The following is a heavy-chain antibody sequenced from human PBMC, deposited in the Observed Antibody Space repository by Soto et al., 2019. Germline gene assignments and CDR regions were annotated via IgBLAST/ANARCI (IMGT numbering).Heavy chain of an antibody. CDR1: DHTFTYYG. V-gene: IGHV1-18*01. Sequence: QVQLLQSGGEVKKPGASVKVSCNSSDHTFTYYGINWVRRAPGQGLEWMGWISGYNGNTKYAQKFQDRVTMSADTSTRTAYRKMRTLTSDDTAVYFCAAPGAHYFVLNVWAQGPTVTVSS. D-gene: IGHD6-13*01. J-gene: IGHJ6*02. CDR3: AAPGAHYFVLNV. CDR2: ISGYNGNT.